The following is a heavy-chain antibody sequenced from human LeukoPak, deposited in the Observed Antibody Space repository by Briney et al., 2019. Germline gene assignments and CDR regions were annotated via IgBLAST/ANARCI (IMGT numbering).Heavy chain of an antibody. Sequence: SETLSLTCTVSGGSISNYYWSWIRQPPGKGLEWIGYIYYSGGTNYNPSLKSRVTVSVDTSKNQLSLKLSSVTAADTAVYYCARHANSAMATFDYWGQGSLVTVSS. CDR3: ARHANSAMATFDY. D-gene: IGHD2-2*01. V-gene: IGHV4-59*08. CDR2: IYYSGGT. J-gene: IGHJ4*02. CDR1: GGSISNYY.